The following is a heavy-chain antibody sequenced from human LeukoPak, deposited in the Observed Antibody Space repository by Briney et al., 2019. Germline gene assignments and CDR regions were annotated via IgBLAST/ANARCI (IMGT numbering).Heavy chain of an antibody. CDR2: INHSGST. CDR3: ARVDYGDYSKDFDY. V-gene: IGHV4-34*01. CDR1: GGSFSGYS. Sequence: SETLSLTCTVYGGSFSGYSWSWIRQPPGKGLEWIGEINHSGSTNYNPSLKSRVTISVDMSKNQFSLKLSSVTAADTAVYYCARVDYGDYSKDFDYWGQGTLVTVSS. J-gene: IGHJ4*02. D-gene: IGHD4-17*01.